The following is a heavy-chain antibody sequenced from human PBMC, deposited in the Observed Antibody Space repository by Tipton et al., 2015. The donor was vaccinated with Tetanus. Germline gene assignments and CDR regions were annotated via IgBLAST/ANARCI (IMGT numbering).Heavy chain of an antibody. CDR2: IYYSGST. D-gene: IGHD3-16*01. CDR3: ARGGEPDYFDY. Sequence: LRLSCTVSGGSISSNSYYWGWIRQPPGKGLEWIGSIYYSGSTYYNPSLKSRVTISVDTPKNQFSLKLSSVTAADTAVYYCARGGEPDYFDYWGQGTLVTVSS. V-gene: IGHV4-39*01. CDR1: GGSISSNSYY. J-gene: IGHJ4*02.